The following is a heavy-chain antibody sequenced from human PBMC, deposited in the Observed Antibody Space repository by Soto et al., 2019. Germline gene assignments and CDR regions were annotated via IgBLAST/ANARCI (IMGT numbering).Heavy chain of an antibody. V-gene: IGHV3-7*03. CDR1: GFILRNYW. D-gene: IGHD3-16*02. J-gene: IGHJ5*02. Sequence: EVQLVESGGGLVQPGGSLRLSCADSGFILRNYWMSWVRQAPGMGLQWVASIKEDGSEKYYVDPVKGRFTISRENAQDSPFPAMNSPRAEGPAVDQCARYRSLDPWGQGILVTVSS. CDR3: ARYRSLDP. CDR2: IKEDGSEK.